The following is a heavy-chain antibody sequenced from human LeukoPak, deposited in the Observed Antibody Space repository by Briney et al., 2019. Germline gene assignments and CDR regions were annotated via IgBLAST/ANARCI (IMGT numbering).Heavy chain of an antibody. CDR1: GFTFSSYA. CDR2: ISGSGGST. D-gene: IGHD3-22*01. J-gene: IGHJ4*02. V-gene: IGHV3-23*01. Sequence: GGSLRLPCAASGFTFSSYAMSWVRQAPGKGLEWVSAISGSGGSTYYADSVKGRFTISRDNSKNTLYLQMNSLRAVDTAVYYCARDLVVITLHPKHTFDYWGQGTLVTVSS. CDR3: ARDLVVITLHPKHTFDY.